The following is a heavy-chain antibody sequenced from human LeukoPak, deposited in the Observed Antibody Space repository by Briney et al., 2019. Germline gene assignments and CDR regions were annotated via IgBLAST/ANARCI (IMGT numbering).Heavy chain of an antibody. CDR1: GGSISSGGYY. V-gene: IGHV4-30-2*01. Sequence: PSETLSLTCTVSGGSISSGGYYWSWIRQPPGKGLGWIGYIYHSGSTYYNPSLKSRVTISVDRSKNQFSLKLSSVTAADTAVYYCASTSIAAAGTLGYWGQGTLVTVSS. D-gene: IGHD6-13*01. CDR3: ASTSIAAAGTLGY. CDR2: IYHSGST. J-gene: IGHJ4*02.